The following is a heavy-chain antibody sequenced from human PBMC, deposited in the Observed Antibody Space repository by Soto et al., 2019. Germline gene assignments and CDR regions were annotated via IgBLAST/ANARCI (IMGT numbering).Heavy chain of an antibody. CDR2: INAGNGNT. V-gene: IGHV1-3*01. CDR1: GYTFTTHA. Sequence: ASVKVSCKASGYTFTTHAMHRVREAPGQRLEWMGWINAGNGNTKYSQKFQGRVTITRDTSASTAYMELSSLRSEDTAVLYCARADCSSNSCHYGYWGQGTLVTVSS. J-gene: IGHJ4*02. CDR3: ARADCSSNSCHYGY. D-gene: IGHD2-2*01.